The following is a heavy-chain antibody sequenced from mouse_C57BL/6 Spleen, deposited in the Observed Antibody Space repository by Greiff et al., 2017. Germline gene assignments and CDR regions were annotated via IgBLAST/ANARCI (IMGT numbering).Heavy chain of an antibody. CDR3: ARHEGEGITTVDYFDY. Sequence: VQLQQSGPELVKPGASVKISCKASGYSFTDYNMNWVKQSNGKSLEWIGVINPNYGTTSYNQKFKGKATLTVDQSSSTAYMQLNSLTSEDSAVYFCARHEGEGITTVDYFDYWGQGTTLTVSS. D-gene: IGHD1-1*01. V-gene: IGHV1-39*01. J-gene: IGHJ2*01. CDR2: INPNYGTT. CDR1: GYSFTDYN.